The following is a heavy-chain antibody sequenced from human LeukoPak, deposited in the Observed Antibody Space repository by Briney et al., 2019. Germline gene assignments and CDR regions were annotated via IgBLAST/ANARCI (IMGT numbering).Heavy chain of an antibody. CDR1: GFTFSSYG. CDR3: AKEVLAAAGGYFDY. J-gene: IGHJ4*02. CDR2: IRYDGSNK. Sequence: GGSLRLSCAASGFTFSSYGMHWVRQAPGKGLEGVAFIRYDGSNKYYADSVKGRFTISRDNSKNTLYLQMNRLRAEDTAVYYCAKEVLAAAGGYFDYWGQGTLVTVSS. V-gene: IGHV3-30*02. D-gene: IGHD6-13*01.